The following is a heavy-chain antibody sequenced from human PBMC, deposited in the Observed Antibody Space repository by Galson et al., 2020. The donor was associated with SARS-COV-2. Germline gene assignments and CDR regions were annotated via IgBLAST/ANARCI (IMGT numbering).Heavy chain of an antibody. CDR2: ISAYNGNT. Sequence: ASVKVSCKASGYTFTSYGISWVRQAPGQGLELMGWISAYNGNTNYAQKLQGRVTMTTDTSTSTAYMELRSLRSDDTAVYYCARDVVWFGELLYPFDYWGQGTLVTVSS. CDR3: ARDVVWFGELLYPFDY. D-gene: IGHD3-10*01. V-gene: IGHV1-18*01. CDR1: GYTFTSYG. J-gene: IGHJ4*02.